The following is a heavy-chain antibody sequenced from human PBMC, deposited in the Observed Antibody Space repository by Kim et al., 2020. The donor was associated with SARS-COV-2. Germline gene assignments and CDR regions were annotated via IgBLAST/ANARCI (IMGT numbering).Heavy chain of an antibody. CDR3: ARGGILTGYYPPFDY. V-gene: IGHV4-59*01. CDR1: GGSISSYY. CDR2: IYYSGST. Sequence: SETLSLTCTVSGGSISSYYWSWIRQPPGKGLEWIGYIYYSGSTNYNPSLKSRVTISVDTSKNQFSLKLSSVTAADTAVYYCARGGILTGYYPPFDYWGQGTLVTVSS. D-gene: IGHD3-9*01. J-gene: IGHJ4*02.